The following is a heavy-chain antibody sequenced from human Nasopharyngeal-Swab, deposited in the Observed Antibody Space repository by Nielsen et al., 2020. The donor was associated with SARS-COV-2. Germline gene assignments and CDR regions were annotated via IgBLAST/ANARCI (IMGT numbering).Heavy chain of an antibody. V-gene: IGHV5-51*01. CDR3: ARLDYDILTGWGGFDP. CDR2: FYPGDSQT. Sequence: GESLKISCKASGYRFAAYWIGWVRQMPGKGLEWMGIFYPGDSQTRYSPSFQGQVTIAVDMSITTAYLQWSSLKASDTAMYYCARLDYDILTGWGGFDPWGQGTLVTVSS. J-gene: IGHJ5*02. CDR1: GYRFAAYW. D-gene: IGHD3-9*01.